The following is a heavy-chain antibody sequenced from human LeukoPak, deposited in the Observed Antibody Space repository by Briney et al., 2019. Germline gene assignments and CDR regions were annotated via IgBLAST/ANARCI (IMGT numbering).Heavy chain of an antibody. CDR1: GGSISDYY. CDR2: ISYSGST. D-gene: IGHD5-12*01. V-gene: IGHV4-59*08. CDR3: ARHQSGHLYTAYDS. J-gene: IGHJ5*02. Sequence: PSETLSLTCTVSGGSISDYYWSWIRQPPGKGLEWIGSISYSGSTNYSASLKSRLTISLDTSNNHLSLEVASVTAADTAVYYCARHQSGHLYTAYDSWGRGILVTVSS.